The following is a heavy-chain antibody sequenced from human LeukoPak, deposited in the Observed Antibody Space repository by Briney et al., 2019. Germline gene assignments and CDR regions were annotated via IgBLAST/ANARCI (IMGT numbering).Heavy chain of an antibody. V-gene: IGHV4-59*01. D-gene: IGHD3-10*01. Sequence: PSETLSLTCTVSGGSISSYYWSWIRQPPGKGLEWIGYIYYSGSTNYNPSLESRVTISVDTSKNQFSLKLSSVTAADTAVYYCARDYYGSGSYFPFDYWGQGTLVTVSS. CDR1: GGSISSYY. J-gene: IGHJ4*02. CDR3: ARDYYGSGSYFPFDY. CDR2: IYYSGST.